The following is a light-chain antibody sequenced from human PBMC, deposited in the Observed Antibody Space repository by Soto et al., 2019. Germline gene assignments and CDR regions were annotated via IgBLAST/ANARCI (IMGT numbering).Light chain of an antibody. J-gene: IGLJ1*01. CDR3: SSYTSTSTRV. Sequence: QSVLTQPAFVSGSPGQSITISCTGTSSDVGGYNYVSWYQHPPGKAPKLMISEVSNRPSGVSNRFSGSKSGNTASLTISGLQAEDEADYYCSSYTSTSTRVFGTGIKLTVL. CDR1: SSDVGGYNY. CDR2: EVS. V-gene: IGLV2-14*01.